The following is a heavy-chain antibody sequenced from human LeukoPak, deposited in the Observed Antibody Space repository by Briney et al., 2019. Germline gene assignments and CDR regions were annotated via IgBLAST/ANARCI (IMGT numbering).Heavy chain of an antibody. J-gene: IGHJ4*02. CDR1: GFTFSIYA. V-gene: IGHV3-23*01. CDR2: ISGSSSHT. CDR3: AKEHDYSNAAPEWGFDS. D-gene: IGHD3-3*01. Sequence: GGSLRLSCAASGFTFSIYAMSWVRQAPGKGLQWVSGISGSSSHTMDADSVRGRFTISRDNTRNTLYLHMNNVRAEDTALYYCAKEHDYSNAAPEWGFDSWGQGTRVTVSS.